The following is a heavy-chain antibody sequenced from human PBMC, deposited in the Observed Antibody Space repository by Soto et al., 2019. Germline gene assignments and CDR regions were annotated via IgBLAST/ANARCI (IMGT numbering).Heavy chain of an antibody. D-gene: IGHD3-22*01. CDR1: GGYFSGYY. V-gene: IGHV4-34*01. Sequence: SETLSLTCAVYGGYFSGYYWSCIRQPAGKGLEWIGEINHRGSTNYNPSLTSRVTISVGTSKDQVSLKLSSVPAADTAVYYCAGNITMIVGKNNWFDPWGQGTLVTVSS. J-gene: IGHJ5*02. CDR2: INHRGST. CDR3: AGNITMIVGKNNWFDP.